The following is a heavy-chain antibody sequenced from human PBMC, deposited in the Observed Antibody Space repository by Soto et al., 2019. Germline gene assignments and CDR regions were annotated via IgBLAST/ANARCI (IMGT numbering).Heavy chain of an antibody. D-gene: IGHD2-2*01. CDR2: ISSSRSNI. CDR3: ARDYTAYCSCTSCYERDWFDP. CDR1: GFTFSSYS. J-gene: IGHJ5*02. Sequence: GGSLRLSCAASGFTFSSYSMNWVRQAPGKGLEWVSSISSSRSNIYYADSVKGRFTISRDNAKNSLYLQMNSLRAEDTAVYYCARDYTAYCSCTSCYERDWFDPWGQGTLVTVSS. V-gene: IGHV3-21*01.